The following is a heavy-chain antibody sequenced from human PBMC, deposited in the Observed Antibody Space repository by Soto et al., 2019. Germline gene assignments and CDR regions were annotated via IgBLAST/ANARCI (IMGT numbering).Heavy chain of an antibody. CDR2: ISWNSGRI. Sequence: PGGSLRLSCVASGSGFMFDDYAIHWVRQAPGKGLEWVSGISWNSGRIDYADSVKGRFTISRDNAKNSLYLQMNSLRAEDTALYYCAKSDNMLVPEPFFDYWGQGTLVTVSS. D-gene: IGHD2-8*02. J-gene: IGHJ4*02. CDR3: AKSDNMLVPEPFFDY. V-gene: IGHV3-9*01. CDR1: GSGFMFDDYA.